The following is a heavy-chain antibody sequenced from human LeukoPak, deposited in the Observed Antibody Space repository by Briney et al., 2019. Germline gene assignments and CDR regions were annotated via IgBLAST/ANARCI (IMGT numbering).Heavy chain of an antibody. J-gene: IGHJ4*02. V-gene: IGHV5-51*01. Sequence: GESLKISCKGSGYIFTSYWIGWVRQMPGKGLEWMGIIYPGDSDTRYSPSFQGQVTISADKSISTAYLQWSSLKASDTAMYYCARLGTDIVVVPAATDLDYWGQGTLVTVSS. CDR3: ARLGTDIVVVPAATDLDY. D-gene: IGHD2-2*01. CDR2: IYPGDSDT. CDR1: GYIFTSYW.